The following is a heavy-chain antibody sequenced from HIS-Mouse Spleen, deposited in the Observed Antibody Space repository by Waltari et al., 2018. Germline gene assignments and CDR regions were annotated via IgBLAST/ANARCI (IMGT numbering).Heavy chain of an antibody. Sequence: EVQLLESGGGLVQPGGSLRLSCAASGFTFSSYAMSCVRQAPGKGLEWVSAIRGSGGRTYYADSVKGRFTISRDNSKNTLYLQMNSLRAEDTAVYYCAKEQYYYDSSGYYYSWFDPWGQGTLVTVSS. D-gene: IGHD3-22*01. CDR1: GFTFSSYA. J-gene: IGHJ5*02. CDR2: IRGSGGRT. CDR3: AKEQYYYDSSGYYYSWFDP. V-gene: IGHV3-23*01.